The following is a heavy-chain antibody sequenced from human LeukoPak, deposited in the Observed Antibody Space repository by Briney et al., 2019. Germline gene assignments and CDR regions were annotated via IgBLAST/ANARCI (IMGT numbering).Heavy chain of an antibody. J-gene: IGHJ5*02. D-gene: IGHD6-13*01. V-gene: IGHV4-30-2*01. CDR3: ARGGIAAAGKRIVTTRSSNWFDP. Sequence: SETLSLTCTVSGGSISSGGYYWGWIRQPPGKGLEWIGYIYQSGSTYYNPSLKSRVTMSVDTSKNQFSLKLSSVTAADTAVYYCARGGIAAAGKRIVTTRSSNWFDPWGQGTLVTVSS. CDR1: GGSISSGGYY. CDR2: IYQSGST.